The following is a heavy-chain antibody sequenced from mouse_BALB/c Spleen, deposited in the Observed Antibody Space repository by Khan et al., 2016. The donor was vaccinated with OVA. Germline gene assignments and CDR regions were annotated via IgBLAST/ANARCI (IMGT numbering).Heavy chain of an antibody. D-gene: IGHD2-13*01. CDR1: GFTFSDYY. CDR3: ARGYYGDPFAY. V-gene: IGHV5-4*02. CDR2: ISDGGSYT. J-gene: IGHJ3*01. Sequence: EVELVESGGGLVKPGGSLKLSCAASGFTFSDYYMYWVRQTPEKRLEWVATISDGGSYTYYPDSVKGRFTISRDDVKNILYLQMSSLKAEDKAMDYCARGYYGDPFAYWGQGTLVTVSA.